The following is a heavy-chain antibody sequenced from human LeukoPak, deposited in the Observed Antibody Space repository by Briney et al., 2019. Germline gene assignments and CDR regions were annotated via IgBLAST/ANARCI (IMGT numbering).Heavy chain of an antibody. CDR2: ISGGGGTT. J-gene: IGHJ4*02. V-gene: IGHV3-23*01. CDR3: ARMATAFDY. CDR1: GFTFSSYA. D-gene: IGHD1-1*01. Sequence: GGSLRLSCAASGFTFSSYAMNWVRQAPGKGLEWVSAISGGGGTTYYADSVKGRFTISRDNSKNTLFLQMNSLRAEDTAVYYCARMATAFDYWGQGTLVTVSS.